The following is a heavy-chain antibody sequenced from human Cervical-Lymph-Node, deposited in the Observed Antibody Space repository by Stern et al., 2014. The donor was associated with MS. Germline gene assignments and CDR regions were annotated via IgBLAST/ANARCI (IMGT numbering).Heavy chain of an antibody. V-gene: IGHV3-53*01. CDR3: ARDVRSSWYRWFDP. CDR1: GFSVRSNY. J-gene: IGHJ5*02. CDR2: IFSGGST. D-gene: IGHD6-13*01. Sequence: EVQLVEPGGGLIQPGGSLRLSCAASGFSVRSNYMSWVRQAPGQGLEWVSVIFSGGSTYYADSVKGRFTISRDNSKNTVYLEMNSLRVEDTAVYYCARDVRSSWYRWFDPWGQGTLVTVSS.